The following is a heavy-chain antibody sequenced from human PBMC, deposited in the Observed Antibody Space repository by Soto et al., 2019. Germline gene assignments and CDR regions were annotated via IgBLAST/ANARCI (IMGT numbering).Heavy chain of an antibody. CDR2: INAGNGNT. D-gene: IGHD3-3*01. CDR1: GYTFTSYA. Sequence: ASVKVSCKASGYTFTSYAMHWVRQAPGQRLEWMGWINAGNGNTKYSQKFQGRVTITRDTSASTAYMELSSLRSEDTAVYYCARYLSYYDFWSGYSARNWFDPWGQGTLVTVSS. J-gene: IGHJ5*02. CDR3: ARYLSYYDFWSGYSARNWFDP. V-gene: IGHV1-3*01.